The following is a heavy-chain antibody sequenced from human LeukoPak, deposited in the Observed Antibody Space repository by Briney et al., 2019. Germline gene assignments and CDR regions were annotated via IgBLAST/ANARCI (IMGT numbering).Heavy chain of an antibody. CDR3: ARVDDFAYYFDY. CDR2: IYYSGST. V-gene: IGHV4-39*07. CDR1: GGSISSSSYY. Sequence: SETLSLTCTVSGGSISSSSYYWGWIRQSPGKGLEWIGSIYYSGSTYYSPSLKSRVTISVDTSKNQFSLKLSSVTAADTAVYYCARVDDFAYYFDYWGQGTLVTVSS. D-gene: IGHD3-3*01. J-gene: IGHJ4*02.